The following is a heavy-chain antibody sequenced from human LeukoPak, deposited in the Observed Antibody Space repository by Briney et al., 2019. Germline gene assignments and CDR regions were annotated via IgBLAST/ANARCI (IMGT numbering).Heavy chain of an antibody. J-gene: IGHJ5*02. D-gene: IGHD2-2*01. CDR1: GGSFSGYY. CDR3: ARGMLGYCSSTSCFGRQYNWFDP. V-gene: IGHV4-34*01. Sequence: SSETLSLTCAVYGGSFSGYYWSWIRQPPGKGLEWIGEISHGGSTNYNPSLKSRVTRSVDTSKNQFSLKLSSVTAADTAVYYCARGMLGYCSSTSCFGRQYNWFDPWGQGTLVTVSS. CDR2: ISHGGST.